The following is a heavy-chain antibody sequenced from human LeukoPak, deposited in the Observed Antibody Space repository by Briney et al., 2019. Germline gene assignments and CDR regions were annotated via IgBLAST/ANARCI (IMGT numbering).Heavy chain of an antibody. CDR3: ARGYYDSSGPDY. Sequence: GASVKVSCKASGYTFTSYDINWVRQATGQGLEWMGWMNPNSGNTGYAQKFQGRVTITRNTSISTAYMELSSLRSDDTAVYYCARGYYDSSGPDYWGQGTLVTVSS. V-gene: IGHV1-8*03. D-gene: IGHD3-22*01. CDR1: GYTFTSYD. CDR2: MNPNSGNT. J-gene: IGHJ4*02.